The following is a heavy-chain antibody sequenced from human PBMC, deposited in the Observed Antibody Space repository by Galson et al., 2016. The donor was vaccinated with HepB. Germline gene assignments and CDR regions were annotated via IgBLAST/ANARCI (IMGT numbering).Heavy chain of an antibody. V-gene: IGHV3-23*01. D-gene: IGHD5-24*01. CDR1: GFTFSDYA. J-gene: IGHJ4*02. CDR3: ARGQRAGDY. CDR2: ISGSGHST. Sequence: SLRLSCAASGFTFSDYAMSWVRQAPGKGLEWVSAISGSGHSTFYADSVKGRFTISRDNSKNTLYLQMNSLRVEDTALYYCARGQRAGDYWGPGTLVTVSS.